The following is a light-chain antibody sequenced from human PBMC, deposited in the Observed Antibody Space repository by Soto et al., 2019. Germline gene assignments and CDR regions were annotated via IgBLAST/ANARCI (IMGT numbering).Light chain of an antibody. CDR1: TSDVGGYNY. V-gene: IGLV2-14*01. CDR2: EVT. J-gene: IGLJ1*01. CDR3: FSYTTSSAPYV. Sequence: QSALTQPASVSGSPGQSITISCTGTTSDVGGYNYVSWYQQHPGKVPKLMIYEVTHRPSGVSNRFSGSKSGNTASLTISGLQGEDEAAYYCFSYTTSSAPYVFGTGTKLTVL.